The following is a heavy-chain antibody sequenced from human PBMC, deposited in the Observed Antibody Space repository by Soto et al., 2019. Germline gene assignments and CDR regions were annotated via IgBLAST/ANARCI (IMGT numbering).Heavy chain of an antibody. CDR2: INHSGST. D-gene: IGHD5-12*01. CDR1: GGSFSGYY. V-gene: IGHV4-34*01. CDR3: ARFRSGYDWKNDAFDI. Sequence: SETLSLTCAVYGGSFSGYYWSWILQPPEKGLEWIGEINHSGSTNYNPSLKSRVTISVDTSKNQFSLKVNSVTAADTAVYYCARFRSGYDWKNDAFDIWGQGTMVTVSS. J-gene: IGHJ3*02.